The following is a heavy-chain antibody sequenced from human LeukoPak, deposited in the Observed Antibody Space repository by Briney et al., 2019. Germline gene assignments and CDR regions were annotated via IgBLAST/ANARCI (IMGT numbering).Heavy chain of an antibody. V-gene: IGHV5-51*01. Sequence: GESLKISCRASGYTFTNYWIGWVRQLPGKGLEWMGIIYPGDSDTRYSPSFQGQVTISADRSISTAYLQWSSLKDSDTAMYYYARHKGIAVAGDNNWFDPWGQGTLVTVSS. CDR1: GYTFTNYW. CDR2: IYPGDSDT. J-gene: IGHJ5*02. CDR3: ARHKGIAVAGDNNWFDP. D-gene: IGHD6-19*01.